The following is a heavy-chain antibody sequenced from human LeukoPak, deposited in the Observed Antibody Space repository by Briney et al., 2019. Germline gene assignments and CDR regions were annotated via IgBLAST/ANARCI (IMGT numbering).Heavy chain of an antibody. V-gene: IGHV1-18*01. CDR2: ISAYNGNT. CDR1: GYTFSSYG. D-gene: IGHD3-16*02. J-gene: IGHJ3*02. Sequence: ASVKVSCKASGYTFSSYGISWVRQAPGQGLEWMGWISAYNGNTNYAQKLQGRVTMTTDTSTGTAYMELRSLRSDDTAVYYCARMYYDYVWGSYRLAGAFDIWGQGTMVTVSS. CDR3: ARMYYDYVWGSYRLAGAFDI.